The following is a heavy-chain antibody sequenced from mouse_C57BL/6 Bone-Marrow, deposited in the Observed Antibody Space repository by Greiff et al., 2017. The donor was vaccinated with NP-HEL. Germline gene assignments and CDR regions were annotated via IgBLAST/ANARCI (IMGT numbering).Heavy chain of an antibody. D-gene: IGHD2-3*01. CDR2: IYPRSGNT. V-gene: IGHV1-81*01. Sequence: QVQLQQSGAELARPGASVKLSCKASGYTFTSYGISWVKQRTGQGLEWIGEIYPRSGNTYYNEKFKGKATLTADKSSSTAYMALRSLTSEDSAVYFCARWLLRAMDYWGQGTSVTVSS. CDR3: ARWLLRAMDY. J-gene: IGHJ4*01. CDR1: GYTFTSYG.